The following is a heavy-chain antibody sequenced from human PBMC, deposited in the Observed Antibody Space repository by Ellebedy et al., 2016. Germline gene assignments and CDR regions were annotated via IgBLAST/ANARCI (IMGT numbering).Heavy chain of an antibody. V-gene: IGHV1-46*01. CDR1: GYTFTSYY. J-gene: IGHJ3*02. D-gene: IGHD3-22*01. Sequence: ASVKVSCXASGYTFTSYYMHWVRQAPGQGLEWMGIINPSGGSTSYAQKFQGRVTMTRDTSTSTVYMELSSLRSEDTAVYYCARGAEYYYDSSGYSDAFDIWGQGTMVTVSS. CDR2: INPSGGST. CDR3: ARGAEYYYDSSGYSDAFDI.